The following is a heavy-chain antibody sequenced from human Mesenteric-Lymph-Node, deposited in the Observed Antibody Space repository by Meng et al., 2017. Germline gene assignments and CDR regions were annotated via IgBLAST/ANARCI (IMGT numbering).Heavy chain of an antibody. Sequence: ASVKVSCKASGYTFTGYYMHWVRQAPGQGLEWMGWINPNSGGTNYAQKFQGRVTMTRDTSISTAYMELSRLRSDDTAVYYCARGGSSDGALGDYYFDYWGQGRLVTGSS. CDR2: INPNSGGT. D-gene: IGHD1-26*01. J-gene: IGHJ4*02. CDR3: ARGGSSDGALGDYYFDY. CDR1: GYTFTGYY. V-gene: IGHV1-2*02.